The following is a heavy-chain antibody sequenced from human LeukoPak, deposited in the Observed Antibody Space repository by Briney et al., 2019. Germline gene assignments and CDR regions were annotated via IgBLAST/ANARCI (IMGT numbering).Heavy chain of an antibody. J-gene: IGHJ4*02. D-gene: IGHD4-17*01. CDR2: IGSSSSYI. CDR1: GFIFSNAW. CDR3: ARDSTVTTGY. Sequence: GGSLRLSCTASGFIFSNAWMSWVRQAPGKGLEWVSSIGSSSSYIYYADSVKGRFTISRDNAKNSLYLQMNSLRAEDTAVYYCARDSTVTTGYWGQGTLVTVSS. V-gene: IGHV3-21*01.